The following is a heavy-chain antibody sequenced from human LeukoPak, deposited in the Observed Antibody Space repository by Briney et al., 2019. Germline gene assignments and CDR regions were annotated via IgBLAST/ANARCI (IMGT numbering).Heavy chain of an antibody. V-gene: IGHV3-7*01. J-gene: IGHJ4*02. CDR3: ARDSGNNDYDVNDY. CDR1: GFAFGSYW. D-gene: IGHD4-23*01. CDR2: IQKDGSEK. Sequence: GGSLRLSCAASGFAFGSYWMTWVRQAPGKGLEWVGNIQKDGSEKNYVDSVKGRFTISRDNAKNSLYLQMNSLRAEDTAVYYCARDSGNNDYDVNDYWGQGTQVTVSS.